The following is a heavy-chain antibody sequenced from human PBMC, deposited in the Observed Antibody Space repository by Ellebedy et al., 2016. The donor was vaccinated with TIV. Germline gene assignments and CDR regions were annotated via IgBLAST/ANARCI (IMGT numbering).Heavy chain of an antibody. CDR2: ISYDGSNK. Sequence: GESLKISCAASAFTFSSYAMHWVRQAPGKGLEWVAVISYDGSNKYYADSVKGRFTISRDNSKNTLYLQMNSLRAEATAVYYGASLYCSGGSCYSRPYYYGMDVWGQGTTVTVSS. J-gene: IGHJ6*02. V-gene: IGHV3-30-3*01. CDR1: AFTFSSYA. D-gene: IGHD2-15*01. CDR3: ASLYCSGGSCYSRPYYYGMDV.